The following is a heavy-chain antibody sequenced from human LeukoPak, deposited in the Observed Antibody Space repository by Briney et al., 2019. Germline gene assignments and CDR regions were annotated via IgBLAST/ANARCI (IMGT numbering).Heavy chain of an antibody. CDR2: ITQDGSAK. CDR3: ARCPYDSTGYYSVPSHLDY. CDR1: GFTFSTYC. V-gene: IGHV3-7*01. D-gene: IGHD3-22*01. Sequence: GRSLRLSCAASGFTFSTYCMTWVRHAPRKGLEWVANITQDGSAKYYVDSLRGRFSISRDNVKSSLFLQMNSLSAEDTAVYYCARCPYDSTGYYSVPSHLDYWGQGTLVTVSS. J-gene: IGHJ4*02.